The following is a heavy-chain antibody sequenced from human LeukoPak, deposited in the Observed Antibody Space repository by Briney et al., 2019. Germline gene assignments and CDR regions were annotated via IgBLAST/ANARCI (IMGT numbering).Heavy chain of an antibody. J-gene: IGHJ6*02. CDR3: ARDRIVVIPTYRMDV. D-gene: IGHD2-2*01. Sequence: GRSLRLSCAASGFTFSSYGMHWVRQAPGKGLEWVAVISYDGSNKYYVDSVKGRFTISRDNSKNTLYLQMNSLRAEDTAVYYCARDRIVVIPTYRMDVWGQGTTVTVSS. CDR1: GFTFSSYG. CDR2: ISYDGSNK. V-gene: IGHV3-30*03.